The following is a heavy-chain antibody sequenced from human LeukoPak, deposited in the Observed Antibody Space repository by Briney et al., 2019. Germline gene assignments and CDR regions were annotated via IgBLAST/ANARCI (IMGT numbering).Heavy chain of an antibody. V-gene: IGHV3-23*01. D-gene: IGHD3-22*01. CDR2: ISGSGGST. J-gene: IGHJ4*02. CDR1: GFSFSTNA. CDR3: AKAPAFHYGTSGYYFDY. Sequence: PGGSLRLSCAASGFSFSTNAMSWVRQAPGKGLEWVSAISGSGGSTDYADSVKGRFTISRDNSKNTLYLQMNSLRAEDTAVYYCAKAPAFHYGTSGYYFDYWGPGTLVTVSS.